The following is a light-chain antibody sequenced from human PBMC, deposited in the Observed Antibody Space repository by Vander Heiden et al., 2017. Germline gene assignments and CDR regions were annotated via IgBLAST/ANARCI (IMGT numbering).Light chain of an antibody. V-gene: IGLV1-51*01. J-gene: IGLJ2*01. Sequence: HNVTISCPGSSSNIGSTYVSWYQQLPGTAPKLLIYDNNKRPSGIPDRFSGSKSGTSATLGITGVQTGDEADYYCGTWDTSLSVVVFGGGTKLTVL. CDR1: SSNIGSTY. CDR3: GTWDTSLSVVV. CDR2: DNN.